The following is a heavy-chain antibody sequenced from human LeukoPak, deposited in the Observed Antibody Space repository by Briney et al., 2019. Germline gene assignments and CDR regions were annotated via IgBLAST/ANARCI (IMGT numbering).Heavy chain of an antibody. CDR2: ISSSSSYI. V-gene: IGHV3-21*01. Sequence: GGSLRPSCAASGFTFSSYSMNWVRQAPGKRLEWVSSISSSSSYIYYADSVKGRFTISRDNAKNSLYLQMNSLRAEDTAVYYCARDPSSWYYYYMDVWGKGTTVTVSS. CDR1: GFTFSSYS. J-gene: IGHJ6*03. D-gene: IGHD6-13*01. CDR3: ARDPSSWYYYYMDV.